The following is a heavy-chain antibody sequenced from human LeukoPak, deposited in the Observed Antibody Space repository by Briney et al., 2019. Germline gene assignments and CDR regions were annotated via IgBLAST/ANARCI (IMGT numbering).Heavy chain of an antibody. J-gene: IGHJ4*02. D-gene: IGHD3-9*01. CDR1: GFIFSSYG. CDR2: ICSDASNT. V-gene: IGHV3-33*01. CDR3: ARTYTIRYFDT. Sequence: GRSLRLSCAAAGFIFSSYGMHWVRQAPGKGLEWVAVICSDASNTYYVDSVKGRFTISRDNSKNTLYLQMHSLRAEDTAVYYCARTYTIRYFDTWGQGTLVTVSS.